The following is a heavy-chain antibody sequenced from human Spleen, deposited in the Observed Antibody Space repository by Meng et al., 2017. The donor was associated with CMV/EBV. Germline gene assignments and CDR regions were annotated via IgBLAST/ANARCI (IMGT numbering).Heavy chain of an antibody. J-gene: IGHJ5*02. V-gene: IGHV4-31*03. D-gene: IGHD1-1*01. Sequence: SETLSLTCTVSGGSISSGGYYWSWIRQHQGKGLEWIGYIYYSGGTYYNPSLKSRVTISVDTSKNHLSLRLSSVTAADTAVYYCARSFVNGGWFDPWGQGTLVTVSS. CDR3: ARSFVNGGWFDP. CDR2: IYYSGGT. CDR1: GGSISSGGYY.